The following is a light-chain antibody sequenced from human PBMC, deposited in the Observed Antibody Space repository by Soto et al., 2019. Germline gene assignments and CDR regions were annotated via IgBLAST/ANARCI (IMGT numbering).Light chain of an antibody. CDR2: DAS. V-gene: IGKV3-11*01. CDR1: QSVSSY. J-gene: IGKJ1*01. CDR3: QQRSNWPVT. Sequence: IVRKRAPVTLAVAPLKKNTLSCRASQSVSSYLAWYQQKPGQAPRLLIYDASNRATGIPARFSGSGSGTAFTLILSSLAPEAFLVYYCQQRSNWPVTLGQGTKVDIK.